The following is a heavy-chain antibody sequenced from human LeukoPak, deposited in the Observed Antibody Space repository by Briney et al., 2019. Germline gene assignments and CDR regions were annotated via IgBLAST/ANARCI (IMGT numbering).Heavy chain of an antibody. CDR3: AKVGLGNTAIHI. J-gene: IGHJ3*02. CDR2: MNFHSGNT. Sequence: ASVKVSFKDSGYTFPNYDINWVRQATAQGLAWMGWMNFHSGNTGYAQKFQGRVTMTRNTAISTVYMELSNLKSEDTAIYYCAKVGLGNTAIHIWGQGTMVTVSS. V-gene: IGHV1-8*01. CDR1: GYTFPNYD. D-gene: IGHD5-18*01.